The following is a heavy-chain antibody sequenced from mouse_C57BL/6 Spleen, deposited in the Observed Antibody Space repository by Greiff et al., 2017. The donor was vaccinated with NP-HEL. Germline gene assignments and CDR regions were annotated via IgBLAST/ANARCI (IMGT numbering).Heavy chain of an antibody. CDR2: IDPSDSYT. Sequence: QVQLQQPGAELVMPGASVKLSCKASGYTFTSYWMHWVKQRPGQGLEWIGEIDPSDSYTNYNQKFKGKSTLTVDKSSSTAYMHLSSLTSEDSAVYYCARRAIVTDYWGQGTTLTVSS. D-gene: IGHD2-5*01. J-gene: IGHJ2*01. CDR1: GYTFTSYW. CDR3: ARRAIVTDY. V-gene: IGHV1-69*01.